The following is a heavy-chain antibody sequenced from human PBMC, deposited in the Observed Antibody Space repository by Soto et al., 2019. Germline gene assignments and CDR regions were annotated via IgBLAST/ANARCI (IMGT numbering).Heavy chain of an antibody. D-gene: IGHD6-25*01. Sequence: LETLSLTCSLSGGSIISPSNYWGWVRQPPGKGLEWIGSIFYTGRTYSTPSLKSRVTISVDTSKNQFSLTLSSVTAADTAVYFCAGQTFTIAAASFGRSNWFDPWVPGTLVTVSS. V-gene: IGHV4-39*01. J-gene: IGHJ5*02. CDR2: IFYTGRT. CDR3: AGQTFTIAAASFGRSNWFDP. CDR1: GGSIISPSNY.